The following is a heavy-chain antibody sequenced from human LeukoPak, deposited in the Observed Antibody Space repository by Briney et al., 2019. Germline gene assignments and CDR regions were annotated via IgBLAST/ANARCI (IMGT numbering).Heavy chain of an antibody. V-gene: IGHV4-59*01. D-gene: IGHD6-19*01. CDR1: GASISSDY. CDR3: ARRGSSGWYYFDS. Sequence: PSETLSLTCSVAGASISSDYWSWIRHLPGKGLEWIGYIHYSGRTDYNPSLKSRVTISVDTSKTEFSLKLSSVTAADTAVYYCARRGSSGWYYFDSWGQGTLVTVSP. J-gene: IGHJ4*02. CDR2: IHYSGRT.